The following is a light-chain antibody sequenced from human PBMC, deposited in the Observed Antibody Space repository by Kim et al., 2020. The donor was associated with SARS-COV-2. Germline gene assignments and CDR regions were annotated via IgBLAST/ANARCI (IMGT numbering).Light chain of an antibody. CDR1: QSINFY. V-gene: IGKV1-39*01. J-gene: IGKJ5*01. CDR2: MTS. CDR3: QQSSLCPT. Sequence: PACRSASVGDKVTITGRASQSINFYLNCYQQRPGKTPKLLIFMTSNIQGRFSGSGSGTDFTLTISSLQPEDFATYYCQQSSLCPTFGQGTRLEIK.